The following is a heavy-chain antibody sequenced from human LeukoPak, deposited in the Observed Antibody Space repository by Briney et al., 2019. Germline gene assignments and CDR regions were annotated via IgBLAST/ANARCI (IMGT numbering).Heavy chain of an antibody. CDR1: GYTFTSYG. V-gene: IGHV1-18*01. CDR3: ARDRLLWFGEPDALDI. D-gene: IGHD3-10*01. Sequence: GASVKVSCKASGYTFTSYGISWVRQAPGQGLEWMGWISAYNGNTNYAQKLQGRVTMTTDTSTSTAYMELRSLRSDDTAVYYCARDRLLWFGEPDALDIWGQGTMVTVSS. CDR2: ISAYNGNT. J-gene: IGHJ3*02.